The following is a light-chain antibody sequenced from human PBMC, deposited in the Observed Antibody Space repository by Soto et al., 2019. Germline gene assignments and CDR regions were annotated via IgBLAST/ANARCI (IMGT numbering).Light chain of an antibody. V-gene: IGKV3-15*01. CDR2: RAS. J-gene: IGKJ1*01. Sequence: EIVMTQSPATLSVSPGERATLSCRASQSISSNLAWYQQKLGQAPRLLIYRASTRATGIPARFSGSGSGTKFTLTISSLQSEDFALYYCHQYGNWPQTFGQGTKVEI. CDR1: QSISSN. CDR3: HQYGNWPQT.